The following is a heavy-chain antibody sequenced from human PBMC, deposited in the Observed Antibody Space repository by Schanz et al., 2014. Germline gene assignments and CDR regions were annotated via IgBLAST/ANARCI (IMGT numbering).Heavy chain of an antibody. V-gene: IGHV4-4*08. CDR1: GGSIRSYF. D-gene: IGHD1-1*01. CDR3: ARDTTWRLDL. Sequence: QVQLQESGPGLVKPSQTLSLTCTVSGGSIRSYFWSWIRQPPGKALEWVGRVFPNGITNYNPSLKSRVPISLDTSKNQFSLTLTSLTAADTAVYYCARDTTWRLDLWGRGTLVTVSS. CDR2: VFPNGIT. J-gene: IGHJ2*01.